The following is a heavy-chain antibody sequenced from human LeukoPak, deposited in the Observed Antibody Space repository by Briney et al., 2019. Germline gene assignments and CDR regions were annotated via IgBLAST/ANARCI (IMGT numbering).Heavy chain of an antibody. CDR2: ISYDGSNK. V-gene: IGHV3-30-3*01. CDR3: ARDGYGSAYSPYFDY. Sequence: GGSLRLSCAASGFTFSNYAMHWVRQAPGPGLEWGAIISYDGSNKYYADSVKGRFTISRDNSKNTLYLQMNSLRAEDTAVYYCARDGYGSAYSPYFDYWGQGTLVTVSS. D-gene: IGHD3-22*01. J-gene: IGHJ4*02. CDR1: GFTFSNYA.